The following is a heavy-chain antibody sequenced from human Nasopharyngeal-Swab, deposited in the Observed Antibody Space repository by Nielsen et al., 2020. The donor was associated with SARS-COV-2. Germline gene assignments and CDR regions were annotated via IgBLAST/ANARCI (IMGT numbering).Heavy chain of an antibody. CDR3: ARAYPARQYSSGWSYNWFDP. D-gene: IGHD6-19*01. J-gene: IGHJ5*02. CDR2: IIPIFGTA. Sequence: SVKVSCKASGGTFSSYAISWVRQAPGQGLEWMGGIIPIFGTANYAQKFQGRVTMTRNTSISTAYMELSSLRSEDTAVYYCARAYPARQYSSGWSYNWFDPWGQGTLVTVSS. V-gene: IGHV1-69*05. CDR1: GGTFSSYA.